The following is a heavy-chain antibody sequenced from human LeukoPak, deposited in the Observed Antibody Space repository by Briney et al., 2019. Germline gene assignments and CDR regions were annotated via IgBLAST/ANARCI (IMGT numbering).Heavy chain of an antibody. Sequence: ASVKVSCKVSGYTLTELSMHWVRQAPGKGLEWMGGFDPEDGETIYAQKFQGRVTMTEDTSTDTAYMELSSLRSEDTVVFYCATHYDILTGYRYWGQGTLVTVSS. CDR2: FDPEDGET. V-gene: IGHV1-24*01. J-gene: IGHJ4*02. D-gene: IGHD3-9*01. CDR3: ATHYDILTGYRY. CDR1: GYTLTELS.